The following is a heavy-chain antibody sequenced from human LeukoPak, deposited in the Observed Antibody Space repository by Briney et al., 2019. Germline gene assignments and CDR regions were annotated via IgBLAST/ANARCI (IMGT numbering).Heavy chain of an antibody. CDR3: ARGEALAARPNNWFDP. V-gene: IGHV1-69*04. Sequence: ASVKVSCKASGGTFSSYAISWVRQAPGQGLEWMGRIIPILGIANYAQKFQGRVTITADKSTSTAYMELSSLRSEDTAVYYCARGEALAARPNNWFDPWGQGTLVTVSS. CDR2: IIPILGIA. CDR1: GGTFSSYA. D-gene: IGHD6-6*01. J-gene: IGHJ5*02.